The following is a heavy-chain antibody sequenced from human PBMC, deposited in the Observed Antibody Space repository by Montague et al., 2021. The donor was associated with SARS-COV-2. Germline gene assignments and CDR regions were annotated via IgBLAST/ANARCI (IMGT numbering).Heavy chain of an antibody. Sequence: SLRLSFSASGFTFSSYGMHWVRQAPGKGLEWVAVMSYDGSNKYYAGSVKGRFTISRDNSKNTLYLQMNSLRVEDTAVYYCARDSYLSGFDYWGQGTLVTVSS. CDR3: ARDSYLSGFDY. D-gene: IGHD3-10*01. CDR1: GFTFSSYG. V-gene: IGHV3-30-3*01. J-gene: IGHJ4*02. CDR2: MSYDGSNK.